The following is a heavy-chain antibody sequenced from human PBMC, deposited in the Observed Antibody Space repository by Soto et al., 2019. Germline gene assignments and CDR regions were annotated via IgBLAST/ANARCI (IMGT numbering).Heavy chain of an antibody. V-gene: IGHV3-7*01. Sequence: GGSLRLSCAASGFSFSNYWMNWVRQAPGKGLEWVANIREDGSDKYYVDSVKGRFTISRDNARNSLHLQMNSLRAEDTAVYYCARGYCYSTYCYIDPWGQGTLVTVSS. J-gene: IGHJ5*02. CDR3: ARGYCYSTYCYIDP. D-gene: IGHD2-2*02. CDR1: GFSFSNYW. CDR2: IREDGSDK.